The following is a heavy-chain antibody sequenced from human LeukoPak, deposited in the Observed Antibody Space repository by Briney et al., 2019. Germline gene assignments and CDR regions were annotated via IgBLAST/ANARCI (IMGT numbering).Heavy chain of an antibody. CDR2: IGGSSTNI. CDR1: GFTFSSYS. J-gene: IGHJ6*02. V-gene: IGHV3-21*04. CDR3: AGGVLEAQGWLQWMGTVYSMDV. D-gene: IGHD5-24*01. Sequence: GGSLRLSCVASGFTFSSYSMDWVRQAPGKGLECVSSIGGSSTNIYHAESVKGRFTISRDNAKDSLYLQMNSLRPDDTAVYYCAGGVLEAQGWLQWMGTVYSMDVWGQGTPVTVSS.